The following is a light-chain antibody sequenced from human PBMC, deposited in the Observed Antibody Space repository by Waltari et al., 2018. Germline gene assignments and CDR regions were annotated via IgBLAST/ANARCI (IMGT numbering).Light chain of an antibody. V-gene: IGLV3-25*03. J-gene: IGLJ2*01. CDR2: KDS. CDR1: ALPKQY. Sequence: SYKLTQPYSVSVSPGQTARITCPGDALPKQYDHWYQQKPGQAPVILISKDSERPSGIPERFSGSSSGAIVTLTITGVQAEDEADYYCQSTDSSGTDVVFGGGTKLNVL. CDR3: QSTDSSGTDVV.